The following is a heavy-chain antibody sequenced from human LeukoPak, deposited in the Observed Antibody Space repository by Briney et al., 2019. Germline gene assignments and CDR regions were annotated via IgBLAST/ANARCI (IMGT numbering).Heavy chain of an antibody. D-gene: IGHD4-17*01. Sequence: GGSLRLPCAASGFTFSSYSMNWVRQAPGKGLEWVSGISDGGHSTYYADSVKGRFTISRDNSKDTVYLLMNSLRAEDTATYYCAKDGFLAATVTDWGQGTLVTVSS. CDR2: ISDGGHST. CDR3: AKDGFLAATVTD. V-gene: IGHV3-23*01. J-gene: IGHJ4*02. CDR1: GFTFSSYS.